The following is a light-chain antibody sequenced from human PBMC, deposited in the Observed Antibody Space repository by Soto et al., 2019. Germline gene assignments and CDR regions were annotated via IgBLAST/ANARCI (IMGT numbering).Light chain of an antibody. J-gene: IGLJ1*01. CDR2: EGS. CDR3: CSYAGSSLYV. Sequence: SVLTQPASVSGSPGQSITISCTGTSSDVGSYNLVSWYQQHPGKAPKLMIYEGSKRPSGVSNRFSGSKSGNTASLTISGLQAEDEADYYCCSYAGSSLYVFGTGTKVPVL. CDR1: SSDVGSYNL. V-gene: IGLV2-23*01.